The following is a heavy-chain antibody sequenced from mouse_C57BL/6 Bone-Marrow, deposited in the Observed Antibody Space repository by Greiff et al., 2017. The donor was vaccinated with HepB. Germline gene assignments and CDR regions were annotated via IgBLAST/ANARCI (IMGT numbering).Heavy chain of an antibody. D-gene: IGHD2-10*02. J-gene: IGHJ4*01. V-gene: IGHV2-4*01. CDR2: IWSGGST. CDR1: GFSLTSYG. Sequence: VQLQQSGPGLVQPSQSLSITCTVSGFSLTSYGVHWVRQPPGKGLEWLGVIWSGGSTDYNAAFISRLSISKDNSKSQVFFKMNSLQADDTAIYYCAKKEGYGNSYYAMDYWGQGTSVTVSS. CDR3: AKKEGYGNSYYAMDY.